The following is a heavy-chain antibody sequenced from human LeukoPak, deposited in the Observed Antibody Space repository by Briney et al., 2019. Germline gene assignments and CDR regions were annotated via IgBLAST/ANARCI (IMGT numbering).Heavy chain of an antibody. J-gene: IGHJ6*02. CDR1: GYTFTSYG. D-gene: IGHD3-9*01. CDR2: ISAYNGNT. CDR3: ASDSNRQVLRYFDWLHGRGYYGMDV. Sequence: ASVKVSCKASGYTFTSYGISWVRQAPGQGLEWMGWISAYNGNTNYAQKLQGRVTMTTDTSTSTAYMELRSLRSDDTAVYYCASDSNRQVLRYFDWLHGRGYYGMDVWGQGTTVTVSS. V-gene: IGHV1-18*01.